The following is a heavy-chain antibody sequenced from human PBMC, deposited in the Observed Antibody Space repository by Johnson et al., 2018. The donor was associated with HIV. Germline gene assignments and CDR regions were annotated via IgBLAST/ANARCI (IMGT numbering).Heavy chain of an antibody. J-gene: IGHJ3*01. D-gene: IGHD4-23*01. CDR1: GFTVSSNY. V-gene: IGHV3-11*04. CDR2: ISSSGSTI. CDR3: VRDIGTVGVWSDAFDL. Sequence: QVQLVESGGDLVQPGGSLRLSCAASGFTVSSNYMSWVRQDPGKGLEWVSFISSSGSTIYYSDSVKGRFTISRDNAKNSLYLQMNSLRAEDTAVYVGVRDIGTVGVWSDAFDLWGQGPLVTVSS.